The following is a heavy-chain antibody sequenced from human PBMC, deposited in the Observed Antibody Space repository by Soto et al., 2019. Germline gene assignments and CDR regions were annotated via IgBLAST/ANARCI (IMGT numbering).Heavy chain of an antibody. CDR1: GFTFSSYG. CDR2: IKYDGSDK. D-gene: IGHD6-13*01. Sequence: GGSLRLSCAASGFTFSSYGMHWVRQAPGKGLEWVAIIKYDGSDKYYVDSVKGRFTISRDNAKNSLYLQMNSLRGEDTAVYYCARDWGTPGRGSAVGYYYHYGMDVWGQGTTVTVSS. CDR3: ARDWGTPGRGSAVGYYYHYGMDV. J-gene: IGHJ6*02. V-gene: IGHV3-33*08.